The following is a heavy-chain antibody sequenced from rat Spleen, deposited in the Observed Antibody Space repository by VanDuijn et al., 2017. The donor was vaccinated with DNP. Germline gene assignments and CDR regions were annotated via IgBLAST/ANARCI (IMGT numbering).Heavy chain of an antibody. CDR2: INYDGGRT. D-gene: IGHD4-1*01. J-gene: IGHJ2*01. CDR1: GFTFSDYY. CDR3: ARHVLPLRVWDY. V-gene: IGHV5-22*01. Sequence: EVQLVESGGGFVQPGRSLKLSCVASGFTFSDYYMAWVRQAPAKDLAWVAYINYDGGRTYYGDSVRGRFTISRDNAKSILYLQMNSLRSDDMATYYCARHVLPLRVWDYWGQGVMVTVSS.